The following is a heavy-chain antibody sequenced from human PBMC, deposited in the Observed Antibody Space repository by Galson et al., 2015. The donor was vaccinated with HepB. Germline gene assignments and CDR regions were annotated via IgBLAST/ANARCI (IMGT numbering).Heavy chain of an antibody. Sequence: SLRLSCATSGFRFSTYAFSWVRQAPGKGLEWVSGISYSGASTYYVDSVKGRFTISRDDSKRTVSLQMNSLRVEDTAVYYCAKSEVGSGSYPLNNWGQGILVTVSS. CDR3: AKSEVGSGSYPLNN. CDR2: ISYSGAST. J-gene: IGHJ4*02. CDR1: GFRFSTYA. V-gene: IGHV3-23*01. D-gene: IGHD3-10*01.